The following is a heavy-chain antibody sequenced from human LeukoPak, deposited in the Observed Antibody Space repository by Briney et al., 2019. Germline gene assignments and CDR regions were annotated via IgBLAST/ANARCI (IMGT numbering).Heavy chain of an antibody. Sequence: SETLSLTCTVSGGSISSYYWSWIRQPAGKGLEWIGRIYTSGSTNHNPSLKSRVTMSVDTSKNQFPLKLSSVTAADTAVYYCARDISDYGDDYWFDPWGQGTLVTVSS. CDR2: IYTSGST. V-gene: IGHV4-4*07. J-gene: IGHJ5*02. D-gene: IGHD4-17*01. CDR3: ARDISDYGDDYWFDP. CDR1: GGSISSYY.